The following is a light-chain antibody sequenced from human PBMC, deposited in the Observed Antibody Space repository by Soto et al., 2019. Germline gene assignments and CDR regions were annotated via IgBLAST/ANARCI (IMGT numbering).Light chain of an antibody. J-gene: IGKJ1*01. V-gene: IGKV1-5*01. CDR2: DAS. CDR1: QSISSW. Sequence: DIQMTQSPSTLSASVGDRVTITCRASQSISSWLARYQQKPGRAPKLLIYDASILQSGVPSRFTGSGSGTEFTLTISSLQPDDFATYYCQHYNTYSWTFGQGTKVEI. CDR3: QHYNTYSWT.